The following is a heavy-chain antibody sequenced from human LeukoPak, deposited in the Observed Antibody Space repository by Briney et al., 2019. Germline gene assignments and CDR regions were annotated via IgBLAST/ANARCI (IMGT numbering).Heavy chain of an antibody. D-gene: IGHD3-10*01. CDR3: ARQGPGGHYFDY. V-gene: IGHV4-38-2*02. CDR1: GSSMSSDYY. CDR2: IYYSGST. Sequence: SETLSLTCTVSGSSMSSDYYWGWIRQPPGKGLEWIGSIYYSGSTYYNPSLKSRVTISVDTSKNQFSLKLSSVTAADTAVYYCARQGPGGHYFDYWGQGTLVTVSS. J-gene: IGHJ4*02.